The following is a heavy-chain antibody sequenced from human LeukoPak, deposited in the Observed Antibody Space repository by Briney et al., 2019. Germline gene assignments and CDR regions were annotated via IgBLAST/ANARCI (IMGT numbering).Heavy chain of an antibody. D-gene: IGHD5-24*01. CDR3: ARGGSRDKRWLQFRYYYYYMDV. J-gene: IGHJ6*03. Sequence: SETLSLTCTVSGASISSGSYYWNWIRQPAGKGLEWIGRIFASGSTNYSPSLKSRVTISLDTSKNQFSLKLSSVTAADTAVYYCARGGSRDKRWLQFRYYYYYMDVWGKGTTVTVSS. CDR2: IFASGST. V-gene: IGHV4-61*02. CDR1: GASISSGSYY.